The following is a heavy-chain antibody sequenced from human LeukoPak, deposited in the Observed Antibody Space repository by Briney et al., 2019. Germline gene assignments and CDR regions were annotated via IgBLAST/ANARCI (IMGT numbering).Heavy chain of an antibody. CDR2: IRYDGSNK. D-gene: IGHD6-13*01. V-gene: IGHV3-30*02. Sequence: PGGSLRLSCAASGFTFSSYGMHWVRQAPGKGLEWVAFIRYDGSNKYYADSVKGRFTISRDNSKNTLYLQMNSLRAEDTAVYYCAKIPGYSSSHDYWGQGTLVTVSS. CDR3: AKIPGYSSSHDY. CDR1: GFTFSSYG. J-gene: IGHJ4*02.